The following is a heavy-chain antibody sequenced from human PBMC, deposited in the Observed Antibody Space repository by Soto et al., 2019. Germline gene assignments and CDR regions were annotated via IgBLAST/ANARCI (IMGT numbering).Heavy chain of an antibody. CDR1: GGSIXXXX. J-gene: IGHJ4*02. CDR2: IYYSGXT. Sequence: TCTVSGGSIXXXXGSWIRQXXXXXLEWIGYIYYSGXTNYNPSLKSRVTISXXXXXXLFSXNXSAVTAADTAIYYCGKGXYXSXGPDVWGPGTXVTVSS. CDR3: GKGXYXSXGPDV. D-gene: IGHD3-10*01. V-gene: IGHV4-59*08.